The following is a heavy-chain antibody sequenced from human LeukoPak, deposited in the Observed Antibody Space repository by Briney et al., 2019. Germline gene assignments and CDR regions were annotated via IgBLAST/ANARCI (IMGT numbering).Heavy chain of an antibody. Sequence: PSQTLSLTCTVSGGSISSGSYYWSWIRQPAGKGLEWIGRIYTSGSTNYNPSLKSRVTISVDTSKNQFSLKLSSVTAADTAVYYCAREWHCSGTSCYTLWFDPWGQGTLVTVSS. CDR3: AREWHCSGTSCYTLWFDP. J-gene: IGHJ5*02. V-gene: IGHV4-61*02. D-gene: IGHD2-2*02. CDR2: IYTSGST. CDR1: GGSISSGSYY.